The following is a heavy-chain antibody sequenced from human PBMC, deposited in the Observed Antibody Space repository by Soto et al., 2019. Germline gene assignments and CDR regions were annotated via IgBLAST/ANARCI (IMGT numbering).Heavy chain of an antibody. CDR3: AKEATNINNFDY. J-gene: IGHJ4*02. CDR1: GGPISSSSYY. V-gene: IGHV4-39*01. D-gene: IGHD1-26*01. Sequence: SETLSLTCTVSGGPISSSSYYWGWIRQPPGKGLEWIGSIYYSGSTYYNPSLKSRVTISVDTSKNQFSLKLSSVTAEDTAVYYCAKEATNINNFDYWGQGALVTVSS. CDR2: IYYSGST.